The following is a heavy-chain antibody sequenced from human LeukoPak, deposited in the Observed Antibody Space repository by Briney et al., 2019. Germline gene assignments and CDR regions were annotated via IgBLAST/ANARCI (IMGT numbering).Heavy chain of an antibody. V-gene: IGHV4-59*01. CDR1: GGSISIYY. CDR3: ARWVGSYGQDY. Sequence: SETLSLTCTVTGGSISIYYWSWIRQPPGKGPEWIGYIYYSGSTNYNPSLKSRVTISVDTSKNQFSLKLSSVTAADTAVYYCARWVGSYGQDYWGQGTLVTVSS. CDR2: IYYSGST. J-gene: IGHJ4*02. D-gene: IGHD5-18*01.